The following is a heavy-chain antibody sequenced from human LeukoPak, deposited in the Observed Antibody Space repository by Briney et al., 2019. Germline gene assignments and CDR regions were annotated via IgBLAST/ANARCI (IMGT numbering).Heavy chain of an antibody. CDR3: AKDEDGSITGGNWFDP. J-gene: IGHJ5*02. D-gene: IGHD1-20*01. CDR2: ISYDGSNK. CDR1: GFTFSSYG. Sequence: PGRSLRLSCAASGFTFSSYGMHWVRQAPGKGLEWVAVISYDGSNKYYADSVKGRFTISRDNSKNTLYLQMNSLRGEDRAVYYCAKDEDGSITGGNWFDPWGQGTLVTVSS. V-gene: IGHV3-30*18.